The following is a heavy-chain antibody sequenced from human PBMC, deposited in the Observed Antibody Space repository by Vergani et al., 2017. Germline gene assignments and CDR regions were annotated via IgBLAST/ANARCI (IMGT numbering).Heavy chain of an antibody. Sequence: QLQLHKSGPGLVKPSGTLSLSCTLSGDSISSSSHFCGCLRQTPGKGLEWIGSIYYSGSTYYNPSFKSRVSISVDTSKNQFSLNLTSKNASDTAVYYCARERGESWYFELWGRGTLVTVSS. V-gene: IGHV4-39*01. CDR3: ARERGESWYFEL. D-gene: IGHD3-16*01. J-gene: IGHJ2*01. CDR2: IYYSGST. CDR1: GDSISSSSHF.